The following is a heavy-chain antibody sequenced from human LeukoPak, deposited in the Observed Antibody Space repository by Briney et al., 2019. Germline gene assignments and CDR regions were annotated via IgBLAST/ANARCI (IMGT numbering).Heavy chain of an antibody. V-gene: IGHV3-23*01. D-gene: IGHD6-19*01. CDR1: GFTFSSYA. CDR2: ISGSGGST. CDR3: AGGRSGWYLSDY. Sequence: PGGSLRLSYAASGFTFSSYAMSWVRQAPGKGLEWVSAISGSGGSTYYADSVKGRFTISRDNSKNTLYLQMNSLRAEDTAVYYCAGGRSGWYLSDYWGQGTLVTVSS. J-gene: IGHJ4*02.